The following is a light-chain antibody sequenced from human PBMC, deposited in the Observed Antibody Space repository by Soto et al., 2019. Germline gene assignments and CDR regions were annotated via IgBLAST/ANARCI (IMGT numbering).Light chain of an antibody. CDR3: QQYNKWPLFT. CDR1: QSVGSN. J-gene: IGKJ3*01. CDR2: ATS. V-gene: IGKV3-15*01. Sequence: EIVMTQSPVTLSLSPGERATLSCRASQSVGSNLAWYQQKPGQAPRLLIYATSTRATAIPARFSGSGSGTEFTLTISSLQSEDFAVYYCQQYNKWPLFTFGPGTTVDI.